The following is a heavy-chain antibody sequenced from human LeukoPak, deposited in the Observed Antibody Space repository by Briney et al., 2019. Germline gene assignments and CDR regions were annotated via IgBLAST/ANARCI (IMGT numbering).Heavy chain of an antibody. CDR2: ISAYNGNT. CDR1: GYTFTSYG. Sequence: ASVKVSCKASGYTFTSYGISWVRQAPGQGLEWMGWISAYNGNTNYAQKFQGRGTMTTDTSTSTAYMELRSLRSDDAAVYYCARDLGDIVVVPAAISLPWGQGTLVTVSS. D-gene: IGHD2-2*01. J-gene: IGHJ5*02. CDR3: ARDLGDIVVVPAAISLP. V-gene: IGHV1-18*01.